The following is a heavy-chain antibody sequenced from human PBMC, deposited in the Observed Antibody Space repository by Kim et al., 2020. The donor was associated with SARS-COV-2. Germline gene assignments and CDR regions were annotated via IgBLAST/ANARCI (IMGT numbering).Heavy chain of an antibody. J-gene: IGHJ4*02. D-gene: IGHD2-15*01. CDR2: ISWNSGSI. Sequence: GGSLRLSCAASGFTFDDYAMHWVRQAPEKGLEWVSGISWNSGSIGYADSVKGRFTISRDNAKNSLYLQMNSLRAEDTALYYCAKDLGVYCSGGSCYGPTFDYWGQGTLVTVSS. V-gene: IGHV3-9*01. CDR1: GFTFDDYA. CDR3: AKDLGVYCSGGSCYGPTFDY.